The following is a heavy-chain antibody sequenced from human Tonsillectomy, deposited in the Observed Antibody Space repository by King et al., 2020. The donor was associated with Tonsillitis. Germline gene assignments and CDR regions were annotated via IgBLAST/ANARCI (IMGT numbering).Heavy chain of an antibody. CDR3: ARDPSTTYYYDSSGQYYFDY. CDR1: GFTFSSYS. D-gene: IGHD3-22*01. CDR2: ISSSSSYI. V-gene: IGHV3-21*01. Sequence: VQLVESGGGLVKPGGSLRLSCAASGFTFSSYSMNWVRQAPGKGLEWVSSISSSSSYIYYADSVRGRFTISRDNAKNSLYLQMNSLRAEETAVYYCARDPSTTYYYDSSGQYYFDYWGQGTLVTVSS. J-gene: IGHJ4*02.